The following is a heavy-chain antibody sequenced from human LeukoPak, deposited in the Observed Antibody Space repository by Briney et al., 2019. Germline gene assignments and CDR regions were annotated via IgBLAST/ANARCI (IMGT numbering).Heavy chain of an antibody. CDR1: GYTLTELS. CDR3: AILLHNWFDP. D-gene: IGHD3-10*01. CDR2: FDPEDGET. Sequence: ASVKVSCKVSGYTLTELSMHWVRQAPGKGLEWMGGFDPEDGETIYAQKFQGRVTMTEVTSTDTAYMELSSLRSEDTAVYYCAILLHNWFDPWGQGTLVTVSS. J-gene: IGHJ5*02. V-gene: IGHV1-24*01.